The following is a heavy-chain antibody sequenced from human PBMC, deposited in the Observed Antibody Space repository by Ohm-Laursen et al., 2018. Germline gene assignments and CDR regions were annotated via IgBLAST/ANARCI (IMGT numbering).Heavy chain of an antibody. CDR1: GFTFSSYA. D-gene: IGHD6-19*01. CDR2: ISGSGGST. Sequence: SLRLSCAASGFTFSSYAMSWVRQAPGKGLEWVSAISGSGGSTYYADSVKGRFTISRDNSKNTLDLQMNSLRAEDAAVYYCARGYSSGWNFDYWGQGTLVTVSS. J-gene: IGHJ4*02. CDR3: ARGYSSGWNFDY. V-gene: IGHV3-23*01.